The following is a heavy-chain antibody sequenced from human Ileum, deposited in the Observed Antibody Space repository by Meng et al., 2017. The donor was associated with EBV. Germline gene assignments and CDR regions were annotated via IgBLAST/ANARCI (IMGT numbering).Heavy chain of an antibody. J-gene: IGHJ4*02. V-gene: IGHV4-30-4*01. CDR3: ARQATGYCSGGSCYSGSIFDY. D-gene: IGHD2-15*01. Sequence: QVQLQEPGPGRVKPSQTLSPTCPVSGGSISSGDYYWSWIRQPPGKGLEWIGYIYYSGSTHYNPSLKSRVTISVDTSKNQFSLKVSSVTAADTAVYYCARQATGYCSGGSCYSGSIFDYWGQGTLVTVSS. CDR1: GGSISSGDYY. CDR2: IYYSGST.